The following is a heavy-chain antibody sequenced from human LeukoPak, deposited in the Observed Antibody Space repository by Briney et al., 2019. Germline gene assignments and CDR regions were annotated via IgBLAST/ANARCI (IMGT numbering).Heavy chain of an antibody. CDR3: ARGPRGFGELSYFDY. V-gene: IGHV4-30-2*01. CDR1: GGSISSGGYS. D-gene: IGHD3-10*01. Sequence: SQTLSLTCAVSGGSISSGGYSWSWIRQPPGKGLEWIGYIYHSGSTYYNPSLKSRVTISVDRSKNQFSLKLSSVTAADTAVYYCARGPRGFGELSYFDYWGQGTLVTVSS. CDR2: IYHSGST. J-gene: IGHJ4*02.